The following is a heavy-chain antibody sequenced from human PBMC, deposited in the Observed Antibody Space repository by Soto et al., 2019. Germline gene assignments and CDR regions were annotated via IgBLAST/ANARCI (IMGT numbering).Heavy chain of an antibody. CDR1: GYTFIFDF. J-gene: IGHJ4*02. CDR3: ARGPSHGAFDY. V-gene: IGHV1-2*02. D-gene: IGHD5-18*01. Sequence: ASVKVSCKASGYTFIFDFLHWVRQAPGQGPEWVGWINPKNGDTKYAQNFQGRVTMTRDTSIDTVYMELSRLQSDDTTVYYCARGPSHGAFDYWGQGSLVTSPQ. CDR2: INPKNGDT.